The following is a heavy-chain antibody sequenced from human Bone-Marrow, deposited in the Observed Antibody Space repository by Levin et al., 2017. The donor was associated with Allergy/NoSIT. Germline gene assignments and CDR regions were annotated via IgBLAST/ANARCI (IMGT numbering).Heavy chain of an antibody. CDR3: ARKIPAIPYFDL. Sequence: PSETLSLTCAVSGYSISSENWWGWIRQPPGKGLEWIGYIYSGGSTYYNPSLNSRVSMSVDTSKNQFSVNLRSVTAADTAVYYCARKIPAIPYFDLWGRGTLVTVSS. D-gene: IGHD2-21*02. CDR2: IYSGGST. CDR1: GYSISSENW. V-gene: IGHV4-28*01. J-gene: IGHJ2*01.